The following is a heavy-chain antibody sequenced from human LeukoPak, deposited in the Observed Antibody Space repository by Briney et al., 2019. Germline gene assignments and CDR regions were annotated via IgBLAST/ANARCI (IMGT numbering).Heavy chain of an antibody. Sequence: GGSLRLSCAGSGFTFSSSWMSWVRQAPGKGLEWVANIKQDGSEKYYVDSVKGRFTISRDNAKNSLYLQMNSLRAEDTAVYYCARLHNWFDPWGQGTLVTVSS. CDR3: ARLHNWFDP. V-gene: IGHV3-7*03. J-gene: IGHJ5*02. CDR2: IKQDGSEK. CDR1: GFTFSSSW.